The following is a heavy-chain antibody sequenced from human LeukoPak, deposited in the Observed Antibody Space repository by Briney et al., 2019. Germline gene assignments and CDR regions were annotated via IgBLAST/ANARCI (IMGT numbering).Heavy chain of an antibody. CDR3: TPIDCRGTNCYGIFD. CDR2: IKNKNDGGTT. CDR1: GLTFSNAW. D-gene: IGHD2-2*01. Sequence: GGSLRLSCAVCGLTFSNAWMSWVRQAPGVGVEWVGRIKNKNDGGTTDYAAPVKSRFTISRDDSQTTLYLQMNSLKIEATAVYYCTPIDCRGTNCYGIFDWGQGTLVTVYS. J-gene: IGHJ4*02. V-gene: IGHV3-15*01.